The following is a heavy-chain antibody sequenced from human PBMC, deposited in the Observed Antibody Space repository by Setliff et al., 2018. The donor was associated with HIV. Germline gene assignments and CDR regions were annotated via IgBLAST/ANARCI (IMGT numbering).Heavy chain of an antibody. J-gene: IGHJ4*02. CDR3: ARDQSTLGGIAAAGY. CDR2: TNNDGSIT. V-gene: IGHV3-74*01. CDR1: GFTLSDHW. D-gene: IGHD6-13*01. Sequence: GGSLRLSCAASGFTLSDHWMHWVRQVPGKGLVWVSRTNNDGSITNYADFVKGRFTMSRDSAKNTLYLQMNSLRVEDTAVYYCARDQSTLGGIAAAGYWGQGTLVTVSS.